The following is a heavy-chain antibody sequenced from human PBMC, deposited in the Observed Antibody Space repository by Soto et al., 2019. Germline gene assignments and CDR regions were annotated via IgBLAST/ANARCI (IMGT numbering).Heavy chain of an antibody. D-gene: IGHD3-10*01. J-gene: IGHJ1*01. CDR2: ISGSGGST. CDR3: ARGSYYHSHQDR. CDR1: GFTFTSYA. Sequence: GGSLRLSCAPSGFTFTSYAMNWVRQAPGKGLEWVSGISGSGGSTYYTDSVKGRFTISRDNSKNTLYLQMSSLRGDDTAIYFCARGSYYHSHQDRWGRGTQVT. V-gene: IGHV3-23*01.